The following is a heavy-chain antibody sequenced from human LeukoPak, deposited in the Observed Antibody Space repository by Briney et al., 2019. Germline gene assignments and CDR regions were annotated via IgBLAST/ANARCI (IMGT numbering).Heavy chain of an antibody. V-gene: IGHV3-23*01. Sequence: GGSLRLSCAASGFTLSSYAMSWVRQAPGKGLEWVSAISGSGGSTYYADSVKGRFTISRDNSKNTLYLQMNSLRAEDTAVYYCAKIFEYSSSAGVDYWGQGTLVTVSS. CDR2: ISGSGGST. J-gene: IGHJ4*02. D-gene: IGHD6-6*01. CDR1: GFTLSSYA. CDR3: AKIFEYSSSAGVDY.